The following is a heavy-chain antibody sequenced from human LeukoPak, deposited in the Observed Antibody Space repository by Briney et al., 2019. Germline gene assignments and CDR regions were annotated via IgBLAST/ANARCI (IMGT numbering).Heavy chain of an antibody. Sequence: PGGSLRLSCAASGFTFSSYGMHWVRQAPGKGLEWVAVILSDGSKEFYTDSVKGRFTISRDNSKNTLYLQMNSLRAEDTAVYYCARDLMRGHYDSSGYRNGDDYWGQGTLVTVSS. CDR1: GFTFSSYG. V-gene: IGHV3-33*01. CDR3: ARDLMRGHYDSSGYRNGDDY. CDR2: ILSDGSKE. D-gene: IGHD3-22*01. J-gene: IGHJ4*02.